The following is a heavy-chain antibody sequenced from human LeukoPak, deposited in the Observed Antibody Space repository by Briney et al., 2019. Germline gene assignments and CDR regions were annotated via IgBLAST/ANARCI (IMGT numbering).Heavy chain of an antibody. CDR1: GFTFSSYA. CDR2: ISGSGGST. Sequence: GGSLRLSCAASGFTFSSYAMSWVRQAPGKGLEWVSAISGSGGSTYYADSVKGRFTISRDNSKNTLYLQMNSLRAEDTAVYYCANMGGLGSQTSPGDYWGQGTLVTVSS. J-gene: IGHJ4*02. CDR3: ANMGGLGSQTSPGDY. V-gene: IGHV3-23*01. D-gene: IGHD3-10*01.